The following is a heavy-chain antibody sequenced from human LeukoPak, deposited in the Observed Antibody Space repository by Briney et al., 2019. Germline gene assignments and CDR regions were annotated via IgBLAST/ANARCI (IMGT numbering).Heavy chain of an antibody. CDR3: ARGSSPLDY. Sequence: PSQTLSLTCDVSGGSISSGLYSWNWIRQPPGKGLEWIGYIYHSGSTYYNPSLYSRITISVDRSKNQFSLKLSSVTAADTAVYYCARGSSPLDYWGQGTLVTVSS. D-gene: IGHD6-19*01. CDR2: IYHSGST. V-gene: IGHV4-30-2*01. J-gene: IGHJ4*02. CDR1: GGSISSGLYS.